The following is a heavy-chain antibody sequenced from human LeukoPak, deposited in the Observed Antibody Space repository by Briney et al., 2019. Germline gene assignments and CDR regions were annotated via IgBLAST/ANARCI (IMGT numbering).Heavy chain of an antibody. Sequence: PSGTLSLTCAVSGGSISSRNWWSWVRQPPGKGLEWIGEIYHSGSTNYNPSLKSRVTISVDKSKNQFSLKLSSVTAADTAVYYCARANDYGDPLPRYMDVWSKGTTVTVSS. J-gene: IGHJ6*03. V-gene: IGHV4-4*02. CDR2: IYHSGST. CDR3: ARANDYGDPLPRYMDV. D-gene: IGHD4-17*01. CDR1: GGSISSRNW.